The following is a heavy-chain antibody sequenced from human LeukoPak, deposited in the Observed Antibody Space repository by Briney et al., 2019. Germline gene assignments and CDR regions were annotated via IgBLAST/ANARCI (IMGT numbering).Heavy chain of an antibody. CDR1: GFTFSSYG. Sequence: GGSLRPSCAASGFTFSSYGMHWVRQAPGKGLEWVAFIHYDGTIKYYADSVKGRFTISRDNSKNTLFVQMNSLRAEDTAMYYCAKESCYDGSCYPFDYWGQGTLVTVSS. CDR2: IHYDGTIK. CDR3: AKESCYDGSCYPFDY. J-gene: IGHJ4*02. V-gene: IGHV3-30*02. D-gene: IGHD2-15*01.